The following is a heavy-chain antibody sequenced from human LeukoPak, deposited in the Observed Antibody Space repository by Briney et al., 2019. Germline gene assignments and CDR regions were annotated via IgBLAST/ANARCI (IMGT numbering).Heavy chain of an antibody. CDR2: ISNTGGST. Sequence: GGALRLSCAASGFTFSRLGMSWVRQAPGKGLEWVSAISNTGGSTHYADSVKGRFTISRDNSKNTLYLQINSLRAEDTAVYYCASFRGVGWDFVYWGQGTLVTVSS. V-gene: IGHV3-23*01. CDR1: GFTFSRLG. CDR3: ASFRGVGWDFVY. D-gene: IGHD3-10*01. J-gene: IGHJ4*02.